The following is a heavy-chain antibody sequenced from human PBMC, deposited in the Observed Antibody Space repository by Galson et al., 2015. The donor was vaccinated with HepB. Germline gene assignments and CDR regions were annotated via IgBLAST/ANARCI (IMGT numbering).Heavy chain of an antibody. CDR3: ARGHYYGSGTRRRAFDY. CDR1: GYTLTELS. J-gene: IGHJ4*02. D-gene: IGHD3-10*01. V-gene: IGHV1-24*01. CDR2: FDPEDGET. Sequence: SVKVSCKVSGYTLTELSMHWVRQAPGKGLEWMGGFDPEDGETIYAQKFQGRVTMTEDTSTDTACMELSSLRSEDTAVYYCARGHYYGSGTRRRAFDYWGQGTLVTVSS.